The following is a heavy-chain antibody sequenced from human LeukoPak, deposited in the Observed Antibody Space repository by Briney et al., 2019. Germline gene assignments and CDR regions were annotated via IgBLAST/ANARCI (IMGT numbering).Heavy chain of an antibody. J-gene: IGHJ6*03. V-gene: IGHV3-30*04. D-gene: IGHD3-16*01. CDR1: GFSFNDYA. CDR3: ARGYYDYVWGYMDV. CDR2: ISFDGINA. Sequence: GGSLRLSCAASGFSFNDYAMHWVRQAPGKGLEWVAVISFDGINAYYADSVKGRFTISRDNAKNSLYLQMNSLRAEDTAVYYCARGYYDYVWGYMDVWGRGTTLTISS.